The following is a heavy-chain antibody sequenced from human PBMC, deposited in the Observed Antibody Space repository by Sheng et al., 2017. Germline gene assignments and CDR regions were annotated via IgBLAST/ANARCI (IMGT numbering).Heavy chain of an antibody. CDR1: GFTFSSYE. Sequence: EVQLVESGGGLVQPGGSLRLSCAASGFTFSSYEMNWVRQAPGKGLEWVSYINRNGRTRYNTDSVKGRFTISRDNAKNSLYLQMNSQRVEDTAVYYCAMWELGVLYWGQGTLVTVSS. CDR3: AMWELGVLY. J-gene: IGHJ4*02. D-gene: IGHD1-26*01. V-gene: IGHV3-48*03. CDR2: INRNGRTR.